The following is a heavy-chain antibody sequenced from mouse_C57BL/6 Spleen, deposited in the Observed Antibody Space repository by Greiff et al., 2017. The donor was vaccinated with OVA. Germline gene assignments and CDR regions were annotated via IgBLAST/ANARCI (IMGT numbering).Heavy chain of an antibody. CDR1: GYTFTSYG. CDR2: IYPRSGNT. V-gene: IGHV1-81*01. Sequence: VKLQQSGAELARPGASVKLSCKASGYTFTSYGISWVKQRTGQGLEWIGEIYPRSGNTYYNEKFKGKATLTADKSSSTAYMELRSLTSEDSAVYFCARDSSGLYYAMDYWGQGTSVTVSS. D-gene: IGHD3-2*02. CDR3: ARDSSGLYYAMDY. J-gene: IGHJ4*01.